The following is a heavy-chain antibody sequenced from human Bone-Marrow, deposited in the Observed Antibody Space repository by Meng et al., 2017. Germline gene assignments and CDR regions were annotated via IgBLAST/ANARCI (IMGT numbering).Heavy chain of an antibody. V-gene: IGHV3-23*04. CDR1: GFTFGDYA. CDR3: AKHSA. Sequence: EVELVECGGGLVQPGGSLRLSCAASGFTFGDYAMSWVRQAPGRGLEWVSAISGDGGSTYYPDSVKGRFTISRDNSKNTLYLQVNSLRGEDTAVYYCAKHSAWGQGTLVTVSS. J-gene: IGHJ4*02. CDR2: ISGDGGST.